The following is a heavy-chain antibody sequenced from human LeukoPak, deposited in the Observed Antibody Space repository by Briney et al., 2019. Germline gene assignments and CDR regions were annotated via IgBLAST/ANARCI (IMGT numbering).Heavy chain of an antibody. V-gene: IGHV4-39*01. CDR3: ARPETTAIATEYFQY. CDR2: IFYTGNT. D-gene: IGHD4-17*01. J-gene: IGHJ1*01. CDR1: GGSVSSTSYY. Sequence: PSETLSLTCTVSGGSVSSTSYYWGWIRQPPGKGLEWIGSIFYTGNTFYNPSLKSRITLSVDTSKNQFSLKMTSVTAADTAVYYCARPETTAIATEYFQYWGRGTLVTVSS.